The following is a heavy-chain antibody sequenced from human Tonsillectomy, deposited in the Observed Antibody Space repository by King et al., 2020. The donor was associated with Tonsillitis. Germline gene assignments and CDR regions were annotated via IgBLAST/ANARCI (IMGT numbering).Heavy chain of an antibody. CDR3: AKSYSSHRPYNGMDV. V-gene: IGHV3-23*04. J-gene: IGHJ6*02. Sequence: VQLVESGGGLVQPGGSLRLSCAASRFTFSSYAMSWVRQAPGKGLEWVSMVSGSGGGTYYADSVKGRFTISRDNSKNTLYLQMNSLRAEDTAIYYCAKSYSSHRPYNGMDVWAKGPRSPSP. CDR2: VSGSGGGT. CDR1: RFTFSSYA. D-gene: IGHD6-13*01.